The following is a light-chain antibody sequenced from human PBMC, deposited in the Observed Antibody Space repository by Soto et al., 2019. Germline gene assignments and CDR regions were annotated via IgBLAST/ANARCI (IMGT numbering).Light chain of an antibody. CDR3: QQYGSSPFT. CDR1: QTVSTNY. CDR2: ATS. Sequence: EIVLTRSPGTLSLSPGERVTLSCRASQTVSTNYLGWYQQKPGQAPRLLIYATSSRATGIPDRFSGSGSGTDFTLTISRLETEDFAVYYCQQYGSSPFTFGPGTKVDIK. V-gene: IGKV3-20*01. J-gene: IGKJ3*01.